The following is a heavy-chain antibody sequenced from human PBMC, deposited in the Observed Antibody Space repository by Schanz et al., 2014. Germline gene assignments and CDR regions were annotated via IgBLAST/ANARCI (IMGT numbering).Heavy chain of an antibody. Sequence: QVQLVQSGGEVKKPGASATVSCKASGYTFNNHGISWVRQAPGQGLEWMGWISAFDDKTDYAQNFQGRLIMTTDTSTTTVYMELRGLRSDDTAVYYCARETTIITGGAFDVWGQGTMDTVSS. CDR2: ISAFDDKT. CDR1: GYTFNNHG. CDR3: ARETTIITGGAFDV. D-gene: IGHD3-9*01. J-gene: IGHJ3*01. V-gene: IGHV1-18*01.